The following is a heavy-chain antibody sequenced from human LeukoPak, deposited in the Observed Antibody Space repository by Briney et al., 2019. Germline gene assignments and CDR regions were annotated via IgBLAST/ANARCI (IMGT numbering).Heavy chain of an antibody. CDR2: ISAYNGNT. V-gene: IGHV1-18*04. CDR3: ARGRHYDILTGYYDLDY. CDR1: GYTFTSYG. J-gene: IGHJ4*02. Sequence: ASVKVSCKASGYTFTSYGISWVRQAPGQGLEWMGWISAYNGNTNYAQKLQGRVTMTTDTSTSTAYMELRSLRSDDTAVYYCARGRHYDILTGYYDLDYWGQGTLVTVSS. D-gene: IGHD3-9*01.